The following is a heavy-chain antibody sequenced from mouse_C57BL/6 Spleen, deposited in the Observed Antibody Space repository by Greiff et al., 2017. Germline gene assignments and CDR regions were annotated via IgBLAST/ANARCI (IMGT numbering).Heavy chain of an antibody. V-gene: IGHV1-72*01. Sequence: QVQLQQSGAELVKPGASVKLSCKASGYTFTSYWMHWVKQRPGRGLEWIGRIDPNSGGTKYNEKFKSKATLTVDKPSSTAYMQLSSLTSEDSAVYDCARPATVASEAWFAYWGQGTLVTVSA. J-gene: IGHJ3*01. CDR1: GYTFTSYW. D-gene: IGHD1-1*01. CDR2: IDPNSGGT. CDR3: ARPATVASEAWFAY.